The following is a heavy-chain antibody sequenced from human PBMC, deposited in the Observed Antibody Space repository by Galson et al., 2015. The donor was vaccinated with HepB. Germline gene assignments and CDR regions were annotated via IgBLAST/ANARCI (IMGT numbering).Heavy chain of an antibody. CDR3: ARMAASGSTGDFDC. CDR1: GYTFTSYA. CDR2: INTNTGNP. D-gene: IGHD5-12*01. V-gene: IGHV7-4-1*02. J-gene: IGHJ4*02. Sequence: SCKASGYTFTSYAMNWVRQAPGQGLEWMGWINTNTGNPTYAQGFTGRFVFSLDTSVSTAYLQISSLKAEDTAVYYCARMAASGSTGDFDCWGQGTLVTVSS.